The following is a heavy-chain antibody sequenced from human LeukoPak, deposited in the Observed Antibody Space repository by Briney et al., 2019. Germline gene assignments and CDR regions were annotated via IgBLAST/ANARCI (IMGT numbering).Heavy chain of an antibody. V-gene: IGHV3-30*02. CDR3: AKDWLSHIVVVPAAIQHYYYMDV. J-gene: IGHJ6*03. D-gene: IGHD2-2*01. CDR1: GFTFSSYG. Sequence: GGSLRLSCAASGFTFSSYGMHWVRQAPGKGLEWVAFIRYDGSNKYYADSVKGRFTISRDNSKSTLYLQMNSLRAEDTAVYYCAKDWLSHIVVVPAAIQHYYYMDVWGKGTTVTVSS. CDR2: IRYDGSNK.